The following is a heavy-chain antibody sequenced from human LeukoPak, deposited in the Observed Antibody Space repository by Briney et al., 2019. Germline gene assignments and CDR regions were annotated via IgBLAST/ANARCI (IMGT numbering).Heavy chain of an antibody. D-gene: IGHD7-27*01. CDR2: IYSGGST. V-gene: IGHV3-53*01. CDR3: ARDRELGHFGY. J-gene: IGHJ4*02. Sequence: GGSLRLSCAASGLTFNNYWMSWVRQVPGKGLEWVSVIYSGGSTYYADSVKGRFTISRDNSKNTLYLQMNSLRAEDTAVYYCARDRELGHFGYWGQGTLVTVSS. CDR1: GLTFNNYW.